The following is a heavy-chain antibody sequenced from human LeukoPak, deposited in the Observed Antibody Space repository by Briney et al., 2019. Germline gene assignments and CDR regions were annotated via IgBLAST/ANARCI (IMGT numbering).Heavy chain of an antibody. V-gene: IGHV1-2*06. CDR1: GYTFTGHS. D-gene: IGHD3-22*01. CDR2: INPNSGGT. Sequence: GASVKVSCKASGYTFTGHSMYWVRQAPGQGLEWMGRINPNSGGTNYAQKFQGRVTMTRDTSISTAYMELSRLRSDDTALYYCARAGVWDYSDTSGYHNGAFDIWGQGTMVTVSS. CDR3: ARAGVWDYSDTSGYHNGAFDI. J-gene: IGHJ3*02.